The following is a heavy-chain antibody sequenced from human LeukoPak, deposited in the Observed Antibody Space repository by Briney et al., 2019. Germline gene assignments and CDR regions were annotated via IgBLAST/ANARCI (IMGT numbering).Heavy chain of an antibody. V-gene: IGHV4-34*01. CDR2: VNHSGST. CDR1: GGSFSGYY. Sequence: PSETLSLTCAVYGGSFSGYYWSWIRQPPGKGLEWIGEVNHSGSTNYSPSLKSRVTISVDTSKNQFSLKLSSVTAADTAVYYCARGVTMIVVVIHDWYFDLWGRGTLVTVSS. D-gene: IGHD3-22*01. J-gene: IGHJ2*01. CDR3: ARGVTMIVVVIHDWYFDL.